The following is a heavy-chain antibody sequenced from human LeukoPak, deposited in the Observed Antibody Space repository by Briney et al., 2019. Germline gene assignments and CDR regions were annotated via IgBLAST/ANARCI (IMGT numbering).Heavy chain of an antibody. J-gene: IGHJ4*02. CDR1: GFTVSSNY. CDR2: INSDGSST. CDR3: ARDGGDGYDY. D-gene: IGHD2-21*02. V-gene: IGHV3-74*01. Sequence: GGSLRLSCAASGFTVSSNYMSWVRQAPGKGLVWVSRINSDGSSTSYADSVKGRFTISRDNAKNTLYLQMNSLRAEDTAVYYCARDGGDGYDYWGQGTLVTVSS.